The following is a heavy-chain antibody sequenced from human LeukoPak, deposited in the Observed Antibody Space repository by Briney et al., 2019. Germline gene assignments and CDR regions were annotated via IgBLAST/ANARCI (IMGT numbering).Heavy chain of an antibody. Sequence: SETLSLTCTVSGGSISSYYWSWIRQPAGKGLEWIGRIYTSGSTNYNPSLKSRVTMSVDTSKNQFSLKLSSVTAADTAVYYCARGTQWSGYYTTYYYYMDVWGKGTTVTVSS. CDR3: ARGTQWSGYYTTYYYYMDV. J-gene: IGHJ6*03. CDR2: IYTSGST. CDR1: GGSISSYY. V-gene: IGHV4-4*07. D-gene: IGHD3-3*01.